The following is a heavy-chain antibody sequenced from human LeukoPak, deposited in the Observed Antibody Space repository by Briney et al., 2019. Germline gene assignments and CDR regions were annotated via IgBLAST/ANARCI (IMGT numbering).Heavy chain of an antibody. CDR1: GFTFSNAW. CDR2: NKSKIDGGTT. CDR3: TTAYYDFWSGYYSF. J-gene: IGHJ4*02. D-gene: IGHD3-3*01. Sequence: GGSLRLSCAASGFTFSNAWMSWVRQAPGKGLEWVGRNKSKIDGGTTDYAAPVKGRFTISRDDSKNTLYLQMNSLKTEDTAVYYCTTAYYDFWSGYYSFWGQGTLVTVSS. V-gene: IGHV3-15*01.